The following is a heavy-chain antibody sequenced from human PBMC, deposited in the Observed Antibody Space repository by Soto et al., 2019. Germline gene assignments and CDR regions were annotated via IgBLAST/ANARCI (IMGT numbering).Heavy chain of an antibody. CDR1: GFSFSDYA. V-gene: IGHV3-30*04. Sequence: QVHLVESGGGVVQPGRSLRLSCAASGFSFSDYAMHWVRQAPGKGLEWVTLISYDGRDEYYADSVKGRFTISRDQSRGILYLQMNSLRPEDTAFYYCVRERRGYIPDNWGQGTLVTVAS. CDR3: VRERRGYIPDN. CDR2: ISYDGRDE. D-gene: IGHD3-16*02. J-gene: IGHJ4*02.